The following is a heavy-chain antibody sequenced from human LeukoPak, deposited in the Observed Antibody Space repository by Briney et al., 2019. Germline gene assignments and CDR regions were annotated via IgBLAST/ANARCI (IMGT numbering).Heavy chain of an antibody. J-gene: IGHJ3*01. CDR2: IYWDDDK. CDR3: AHPGGPGSFDV. Sequence: SGPTLVKPTQTVTLTCTFSGFSLSTGGVGVGVGWIRQPPGKALEWLALIYWDDDKRYSPPLKSRLTITKDTSKNQVVLTMTNMDPADTATYYCAHPGGPGSFDVWGQGTVVTVSS. D-gene: IGHD3-10*01. CDR1: GFSLSTGGVGVG. V-gene: IGHV2-5*02.